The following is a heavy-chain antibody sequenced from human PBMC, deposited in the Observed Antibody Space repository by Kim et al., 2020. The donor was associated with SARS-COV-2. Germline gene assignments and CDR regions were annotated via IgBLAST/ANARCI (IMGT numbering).Heavy chain of an antibody. CDR1: GYTFTSHY. J-gene: IGHJ2*01. CDR2: INPRDGGT. V-gene: IGHV1-46*01. D-gene: IGHD2-21*01. Sequence: ASVKVSCKASGYTFTSHYIIWVRQVPGQGLEWIGLINPRDGGTYYAQRVQGRVTMTSDTSTSTVYMELSSLSSEDMALYYCPRGIGDFYDSISSFWG. CDR3: PRGIGDFYDSISSF.